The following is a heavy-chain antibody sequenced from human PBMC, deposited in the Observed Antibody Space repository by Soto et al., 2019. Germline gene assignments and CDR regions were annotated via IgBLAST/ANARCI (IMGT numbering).Heavy chain of an antibody. CDR3: ARDRSTYGGMDV. D-gene: IGHD4-17*01. CDR1: GGSISSYY. Sequence: SETLSLTCTVSGGSISSYYWSWIRQPPGKGLEWIGYIYYSGSTNYNPSLKSRVTISVDASKNQFSLKLSSVTAADTAVYYCARDRSTYGGMDVWGKGTTVTVSS. V-gene: IGHV4-59*01. J-gene: IGHJ6*04. CDR2: IYYSGST.